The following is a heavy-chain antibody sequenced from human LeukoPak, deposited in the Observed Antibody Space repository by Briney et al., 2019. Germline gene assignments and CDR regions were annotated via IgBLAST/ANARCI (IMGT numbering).Heavy chain of an antibody. CDR2: ISGSGGST. Sequence: GGSLRLSCAASGFTFGSYAMSWVRQAPGKGLEWVSAISGSGGSTYYADSVKGRFTISRDNSKNTLYLQMNSLRAEDTAVYYCAKAYYGSGRTPFDYWGQGTLVTVSS. D-gene: IGHD3-10*01. CDR1: GFTFGSYA. V-gene: IGHV3-23*01. CDR3: AKAYYGSGRTPFDY. J-gene: IGHJ4*02.